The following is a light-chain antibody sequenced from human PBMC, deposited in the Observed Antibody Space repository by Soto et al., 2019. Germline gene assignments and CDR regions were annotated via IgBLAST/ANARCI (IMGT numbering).Light chain of an antibody. CDR2: EVT. V-gene: IGLV2-14*01. CDR1: SSDIGAYDY. Sequence: QSVLAQPASVSGSPGQSITISCTGTSSDIGAYDYVSWYQQYPGRVPKLIIHEVTNRPSGVSDRFSGSKSGNTASLTISGLQTEDEAHYYCSSHAGSNAFYVFGTGTKVTVL. J-gene: IGLJ1*01. CDR3: SSHAGSNAFYV.